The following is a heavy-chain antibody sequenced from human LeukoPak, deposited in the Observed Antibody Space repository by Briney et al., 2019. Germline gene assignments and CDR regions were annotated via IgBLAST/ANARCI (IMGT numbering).Heavy chain of an antibody. J-gene: IGHJ4*02. V-gene: IGHV1-8*01. CDR1: GYTFTSYD. CDR2: MNPNSGNT. Sequence: GASVKVSCKASGYTFTSYDINWVRQATGQGLEWMGWMNPNSGNTGYAQKFQGRVTMTRNTSISTAYMELSSLRSEDTAVYYCARARTIGYCSSTSCQPFGYWGQGTLVTVSS. D-gene: IGHD2-2*01. CDR3: ARARTIGYCSSTSCQPFGY.